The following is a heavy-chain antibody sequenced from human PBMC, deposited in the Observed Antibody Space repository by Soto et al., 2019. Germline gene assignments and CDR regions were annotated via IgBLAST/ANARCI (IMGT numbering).Heavy chain of an antibody. CDR1: GYTLTDYR. J-gene: IGHJ5*02. Sequence: ASVKGSCKASGYTLTDYRVIWVRQAPGQGLEWMGIINPSGGSTNYAPNFQGRVTLTRDSFTSTVYMELSNLRSEDTAVYYCARPAGRLANWFDPWGQGTLVTVSS. D-gene: IGHD6-6*01. V-gene: IGHV1-46*01. CDR2: INPSGGST. CDR3: ARPAGRLANWFDP.